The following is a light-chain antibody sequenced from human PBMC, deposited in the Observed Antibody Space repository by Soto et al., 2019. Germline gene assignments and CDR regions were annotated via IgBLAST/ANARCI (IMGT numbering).Light chain of an antibody. CDR3: QQYNGYWT. J-gene: IGKJ1*01. CDR2: AAS. CDR1: QGIRND. V-gene: IGKV1-6*01. Sequence: IEMPQSPASLSASFGDRVTLPCRASQGIRNDLGWYQQKPGKAPQLLIYAASSLQSGVPSRFSGSGSGTDFTLTISSLQPEDFATYVCQQYNGYWTFGRGTKVDIK.